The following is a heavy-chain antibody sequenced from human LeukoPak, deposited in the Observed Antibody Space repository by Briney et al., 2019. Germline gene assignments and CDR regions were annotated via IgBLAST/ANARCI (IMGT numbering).Heavy chain of an antibody. Sequence: GGSLRLSCAASEFSFRTYAMTWVRQAPGKGLEWVSTISVDDQGSTYYTDSVKGRFTISRDTSQNTLSLQMNSLRGEDTAVYYCARCLLYLWNRNFYYYMDVWGKGTTVTVSS. D-gene: IGHD1-14*01. CDR2: ISVDDQGST. CDR1: EFSFRTYA. J-gene: IGHJ6*03. V-gene: IGHV3-23*01. CDR3: ARCLLYLWNRNFYYYMDV.